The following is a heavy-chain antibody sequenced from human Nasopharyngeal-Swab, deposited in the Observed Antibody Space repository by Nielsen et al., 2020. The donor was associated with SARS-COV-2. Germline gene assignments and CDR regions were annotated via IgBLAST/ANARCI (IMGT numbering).Heavy chain of an antibody. J-gene: IGHJ3*01. D-gene: IGHD2-21*02. CDR3: ARESVVTGTDDAPDL. CDR1: GFPFRNHY. CDR2: VRQDAREQ. Sequence: GESLKISCAASGFPFRNHYITWVRQPPGKGLEWVANVRQDAREQFYADSVKGRFTISRDNAKNTVSLQMNSLRREDTAVYYCARESVVTGTDDAPDLWGRGTMVTVSS. V-gene: IGHV3-7*04.